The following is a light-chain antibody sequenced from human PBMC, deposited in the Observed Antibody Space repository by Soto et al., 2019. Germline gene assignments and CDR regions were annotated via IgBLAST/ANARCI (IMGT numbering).Light chain of an antibody. Sequence: DIQMTQSPSSLSASVGDRVTITCRASQTISSYLNWYQQKPGKAPKLLIYAASILQNGVPSRFSGSGSGTDFTTTISSLQPEDFASYYCQQSHSIPYTFGQGTKLEIK. CDR1: QTISSY. CDR3: QQSHSIPYT. J-gene: IGKJ2*01. CDR2: AAS. V-gene: IGKV1-39*01.